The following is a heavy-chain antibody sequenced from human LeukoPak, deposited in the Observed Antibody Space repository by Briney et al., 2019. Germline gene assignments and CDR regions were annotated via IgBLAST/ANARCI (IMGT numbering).Heavy chain of an antibody. CDR2: ISGSGTTI. CDR3: ARTGYSYQYMSGGDF. D-gene: IGHD5-18*01. J-gene: IGHJ4*02. CDR1: GFTFSTYG. Sequence: GGSLRLSCAASGFTFSTYGMNWVRQAPGKGLEWISYISGSGTTIYYADSMKGRFTVSRDNAKNSLYLQMNSLRAEDTAVYYCARTGYSYQYMSGGDFWGQGTLVTVSS. V-gene: IGHV3-48*03.